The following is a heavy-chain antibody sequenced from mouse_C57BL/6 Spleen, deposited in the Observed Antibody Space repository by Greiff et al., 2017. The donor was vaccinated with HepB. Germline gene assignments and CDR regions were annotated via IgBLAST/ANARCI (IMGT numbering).Heavy chain of an antibody. Sequence: DVMLVESGGGLVKPGGSLKLSCAASGFTFSSYTMSWVRQTPEKRLEWVATISGGGGNTYYPDSVKGRFTISRDNAKNTLYLQMSSLRSEDTALYYCAREGILLYAMDYWGQGTSVTVSS. CDR2: ISGGGGNT. CDR1: GFTFSSYT. D-gene: IGHD1-1*01. V-gene: IGHV5-9*01. CDR3: AREGILLYAMDY. J-gene: IGHJ4*01.